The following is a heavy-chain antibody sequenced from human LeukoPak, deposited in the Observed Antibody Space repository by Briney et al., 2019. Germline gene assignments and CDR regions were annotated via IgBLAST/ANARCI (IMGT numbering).Heavy chain of an antibody. J-gene: IGHJ5*02. V-gene: IGHV4-34*01. CDR3: ARAAVIVVVITTYNWFDP. Sequence: SETLSLTCAVYGGSFSGYYWSWIRQPPGKGLEWIGEINHSGSTNYNPSLKSRDTISVDTSKSQFSLKLSSVTAADTAVYYCARAAVIVVVITTYNWFDPWGQGTLVTVSS. CDR2: INHSGST. D-gene: IGHD3-22*01. CDR1: GGSFSGYY.